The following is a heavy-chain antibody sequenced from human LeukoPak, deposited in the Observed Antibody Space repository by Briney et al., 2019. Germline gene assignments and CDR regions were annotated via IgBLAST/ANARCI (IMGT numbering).Heavy chain of an antibody. D-gene: IGHD3-22*01. V-gene: IGHV3-74*01. CDR3: ARAFESSGDY. CDR2: INSDGSST. CDR1: GFTFSSYW. Sequence: PGGSLRLSCAASGFTFSSYWMHWVRQAPGKGLVWVSRINSDGSSTSYADSVKGRFTISRDNAKNTLYVQTNSLRAEDTAMYYCARAFESSGDYWGQGTLVTVSS. J-gene: IGHJ4*02.